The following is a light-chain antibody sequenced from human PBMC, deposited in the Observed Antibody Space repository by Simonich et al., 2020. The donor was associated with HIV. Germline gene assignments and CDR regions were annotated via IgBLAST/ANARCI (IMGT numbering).Light chain of an antibody. CDR3: QQYNNWPT. Sequence: EIVMTQSPATLSVSPGERATLSCRASQSVSSTFLAWYQQKPGQAPRLLIYGASSRATGIPDRFSGSGSGTDFTLTISSMQSEDFAVYYCQQYNNWPTFGGGTKVEIK. V-gene: IGKV3D-15*01. J-gene: IGKJ4*01. CDR1: QSVSST. CDR2: GAS.